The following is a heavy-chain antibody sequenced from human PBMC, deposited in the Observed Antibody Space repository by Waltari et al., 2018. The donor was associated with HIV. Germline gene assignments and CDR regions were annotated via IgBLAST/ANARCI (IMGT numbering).Heavy chain of an antibody. D-gene: IGHD2-2*01. CDR3: ARYCNRFPCLLHDYNGMDV. Sequence: EDQLVESGGGLVQPGGSLRLSCAASGFSLSTYSMNWVRQTQGKGLEWVSHISSSGSIVYYADSAKGRFTISRDNGKNSLYLHMNDLRADDTAVYYCARYCNRFPCLLHDYNGMDVWGQGTTVTVSS. CDR1: GFSLSTYS. CDR2: ISSSGSIV. V-gene: IGHV3-48*01. J-gene: IGHJ6*02.